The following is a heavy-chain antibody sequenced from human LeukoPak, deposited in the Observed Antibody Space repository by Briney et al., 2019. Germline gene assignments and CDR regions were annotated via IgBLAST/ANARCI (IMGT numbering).Heavy chain of an antibody. CDR3: ASHDYGDYASFDY. J-gene: IGHJ4*02. D-gene: IGHD4-17*01. Sequence: PGGSLRLYCVGSGFTFSRYWMSWIRQAPGKGLEWVANIKQDGSEKHYVDFVKGRFTISRDNAKNSLYLQMNSLRAEDTAVYYCASHDYGDYASFDYWGQGTLVTFSS. CDR2: IKQDGSEK. CDR1: GFTFSRYW. V-gene: IGHV3-7*03.